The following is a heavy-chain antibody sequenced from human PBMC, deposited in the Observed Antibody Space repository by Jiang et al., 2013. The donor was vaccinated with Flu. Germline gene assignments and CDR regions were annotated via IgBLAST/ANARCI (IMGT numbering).Heavy chain of an antibody. V-gene: IGHV1-69*04. CDR2: IIPILGTT. D-gene: IGHD4-23*01. J-gene: IGHJ4*02. Sequence: FSSYAFSWVRQAPGQGLEWMGRIIPILGTTSYAQKFQDRVTITADKSTSTAYMEVGSLRSDDTAVYYCARENMDRHTVDYFDYWGQGTLVTVSS. CDR3: ARENMDRHTVDYFDY. CDR1: FSSYA.